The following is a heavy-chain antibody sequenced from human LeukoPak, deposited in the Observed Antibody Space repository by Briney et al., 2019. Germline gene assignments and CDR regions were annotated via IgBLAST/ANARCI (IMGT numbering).Heavy chain of an antibody. Sequence: SETLSLTCTVSGGSISSSSYYWSWIRQPPGKGLEWIGYIYYSGSTNYNPSLKSRVTISVDTSKNQFSLKLSSVTAADTAVYYCASRASDTAMIDYYYYMDVWGKGTTVTVSS. D-gene: IGHD5-18*01. J-gene: IGHJ6*03. CDR2: IYYSGST. V-gene: IGHV4-61*01. CDR3: ASRASDTAMIDYYYYMDV. CDR1: GGSISSSSYY.